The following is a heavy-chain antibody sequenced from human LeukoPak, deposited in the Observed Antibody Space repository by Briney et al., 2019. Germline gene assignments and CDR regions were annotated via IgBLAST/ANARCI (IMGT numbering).Heavy chain of an antibody. CDR3: ARVVAGFGEFGRFDY. J-gene: IGHJ4*02. D-gene: IGHD3-10*01. CDR2: IYYSGST. CDR1: GGSISSGGYY. V-gene: IGHV4-31*03. Sequence: SETLSLTCTVSGGSISSGGYYWSWIRQHSGKGLEWIGYIYYSGSTYYNPSLKSRVAISVDTSKNQFSLKLSSVTAADTVVYYCARVVAGFGEFGRFDYWGQGTLVTVSS.